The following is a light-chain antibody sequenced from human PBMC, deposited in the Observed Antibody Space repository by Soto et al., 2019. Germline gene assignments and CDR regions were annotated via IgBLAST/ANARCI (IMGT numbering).Light chain of an antibody. V-gene: IGKV3-15*01. Sequence: EIVMTQSPATLSVSPGERATVSCRASQTVSSNLAWYQQKPGQAPRLLIHGASTRATGVPARFSGSGSGTECTRTISSLQSEDFAVYYCQQYHNWPPQYTFGQGTKLQIK. CDR2: GAS. J-gene: IGKJ2*01. CDR3: QQYHNWPPQYT. CDR1: QTVSSN.